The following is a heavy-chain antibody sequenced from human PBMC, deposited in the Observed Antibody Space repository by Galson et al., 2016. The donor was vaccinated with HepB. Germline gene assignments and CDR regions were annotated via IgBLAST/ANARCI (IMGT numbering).Heavy chain of an antibody. D-gene: IGHD3-16*02. CDR2: ISFDGSNN. J-gene: IGHJ4*02. CDR1: GFTFSSYA. Sequence: SLRLCCAASGFTFSSYAMHWVRQAPGKGLEWVAVISFDGSNNFYADSVKGRFTISRDNSKNTLYLQMNSLRAEDTAVYYCARDDDYVWGTYRYTRTVPQYYFDYWGQGTLVTVSS. CDR3: ARDDDYVWGTYRYTRTVPQYYFDY. V-gene: IGHV3-30-3*01.